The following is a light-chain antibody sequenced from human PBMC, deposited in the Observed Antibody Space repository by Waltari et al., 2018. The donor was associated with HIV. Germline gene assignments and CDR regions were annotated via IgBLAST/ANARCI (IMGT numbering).Light chain of an antibody. V-gene: IGLV2-23*02. Sequence: QSALTQPASVSGSPGQSITISCTGTSSDVGSYNLVSWYQQQPGKAPKLMIYEVSKRPSGVSNRFSGSKSGNTASLTTSGLQAEDEADYYCCSYAGSSTYVFGGGTKLTVL. J-gene: IGLJ3*02. CDR2: EVS. CDR1: SSDVGSYNL. CDR3: CSYAGSSTYV.